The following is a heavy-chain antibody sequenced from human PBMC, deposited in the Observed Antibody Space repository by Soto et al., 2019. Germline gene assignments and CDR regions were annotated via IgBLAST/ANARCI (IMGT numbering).Heavy chain of an antibody. D-gene: IGHD3-22*01. CDR2: INAGNGNT. V-gene: IGHV1-3*01. CDR3: ARGGPYYDSSGYPFDY. CDR1: GYTFTSYV. Sequence: ASVKVSCKASGYTFTSYVMHWVRQAPGQRLEWMGWINAGNGNTKYSQKFQGRVTITRDTSASTAYMELSSLRSEDTAVYYCARGGPYYDSSGYPFDYWGQGTLVTVSS. J-gene: IGHJ4*02.